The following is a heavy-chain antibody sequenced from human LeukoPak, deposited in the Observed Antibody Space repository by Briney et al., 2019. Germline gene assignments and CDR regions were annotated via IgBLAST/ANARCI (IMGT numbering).Heavy chain of an antibody. CDR2: IYSGGST. CDR1: GFTVSSNY. J-gene: IGHJ3*02. Sequence: PGGSLRLSCAASGFTVSSNYMSWVRQAPGKGLEWVSVIYSGGSTYYADSVKGRFTISRDNPKNTLYLQMNSLRAEDTAVYYCARDGRGKSDAFDIWGQGTMVTVSS. V-gene: IGHV3-66*01. D-gene: IGHD1-26*01. CDR3: ARDGRGKSDAFDI.